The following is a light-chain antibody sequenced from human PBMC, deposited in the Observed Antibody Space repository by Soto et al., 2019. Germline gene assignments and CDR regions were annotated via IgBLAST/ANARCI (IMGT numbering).Light chain of an antibody. Sequence: DIQLTQSPSTLSASFGDRVTITCRASQSISSWLAWYQQKPGKAPKLLIYDASSLESGVPSRFRGSGSGTEFTLTISSLQPDDFETYYCQRYNSYSWTFGQGTKVDIK. V-gene: IGKV1-5*01. CDR1: QSISSW. CDR3: QRYNSYSWT. CDR2: DAS. J-gene: IGKJ1*01.